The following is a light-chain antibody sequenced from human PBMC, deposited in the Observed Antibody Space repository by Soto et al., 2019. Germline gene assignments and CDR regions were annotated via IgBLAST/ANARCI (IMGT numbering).Light chain of an antibody. J-gene: IGKJ4*01. CDR3: QQYGSSPLT. Sequence: EILLTQSPGTLSLSPGERATLSCRASQSISSSYLAWYQQKPGQAPRLLIYGASSRATGIPDRFSGSGSGTDFILTISRPEPEDFAVYYCQQYGSSPLTFGGGTKVDIK. CDR1: QSISSSY. V-gene: IGKV3-20*01. CDR2: GAS.